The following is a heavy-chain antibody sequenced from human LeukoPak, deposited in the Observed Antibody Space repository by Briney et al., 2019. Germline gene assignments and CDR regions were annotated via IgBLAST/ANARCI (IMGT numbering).Heavy chain of an antibody. CDR2: IYNDDSST. D-gene: IGHD1-26*01. V-gene: IGHV3-74*01. CDR3: VKGGAWHGNAMDV. J-gene: IGHJ6*02. Sequence: PGGSLRLCCAASGFTFSTYYMHWVRQAPGKGLVWVSRIYNDDSSTTYAESVKGRFTISSDNGKNTLCLQMSSLRDDDTAVYYCVKGGAWHGNAMDVWGQGTTVTVSS. CDR1: GFTFSTYY.